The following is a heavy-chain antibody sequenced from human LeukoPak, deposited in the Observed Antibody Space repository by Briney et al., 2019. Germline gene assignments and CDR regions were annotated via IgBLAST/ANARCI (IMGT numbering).Heavy chain of an antibody. J-gene: IGHJ4*02. CDR2: IYYSGST. CDR1: GGSISSSSYY. D-gene: IGHD1-26*01. CDR3: VIFIMGTTTTDY. Sequence: SETLSLTCTVSGGSISSSSYYWGWIRQPPGKGLEWIGSIYYSGSTYQNPSLRSRVTISVDTSKNQFSLKLSSVTDTAVYYCVIFIMGTTTTDYWGQGTLVTVSS. V-gene: IGHV4-39*01.